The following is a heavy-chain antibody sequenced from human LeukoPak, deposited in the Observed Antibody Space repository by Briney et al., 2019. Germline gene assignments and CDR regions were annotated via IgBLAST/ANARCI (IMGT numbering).Heavy chain of an antibody. J-gene: IGHJ5*02. CDR2: INHSGGT. V-gene: IGHV4-34*01. Sequence: ASETLSLTCAVYGGSFSGYYWSWICQPPGKGLEWIGEINHSGGTNYNPSLKSRVTISVDTSKNQFSLKLSSVTAADTAVYYCARYYDSSGYYSNWFDPWGQGTLVTVSS. CDR1: GGSFSGYY. CDR3: ARYYDSSGYYSNWFDP. D-gene: IGHD3-22*01.